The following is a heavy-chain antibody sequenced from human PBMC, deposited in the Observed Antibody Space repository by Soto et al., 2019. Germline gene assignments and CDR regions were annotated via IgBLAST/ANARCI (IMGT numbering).Heavy chain of an antibody. D-gene: IGHD3-3*01. CDR1: GYTFTSYA. Sequence: VKVSCKASGYTFTSYAMHWVRQAPGQRLEWMGWINAGNGNTKYSQKFQGRVTITRDTSASTAYMELSSLRSEDTAVYYCARDKLGHYDFWSGFDPWGQGTLVTVSS. J-gene: IGHJ5*02. V-gene: IGHV1-3*01. CDR2: INAGNGNT. CDR3: ARDKLGHYDFWSGFDP.